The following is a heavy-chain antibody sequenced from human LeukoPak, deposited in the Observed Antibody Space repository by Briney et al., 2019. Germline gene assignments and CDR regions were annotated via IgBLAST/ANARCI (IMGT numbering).Heavy chain of an antibody. D-gene: IGHD4-17*01. CDR2: IYYSGSP. J-gene: IGHJ3*02. CDR1: GGTISSYC. CDR3: ARGTVTTSMKAFDI. Sequence: SETLSLTCTVSGGTISSYCWSWIRQPPGKGLEWIGYIYYSGSPNYNPSLKSRVTISVDTSKKQSSLKLSSVTAADTAVYYCARGTVTTSMKAFDIWGQGTMVTVSS. V-gene: IGHV4-59*08.